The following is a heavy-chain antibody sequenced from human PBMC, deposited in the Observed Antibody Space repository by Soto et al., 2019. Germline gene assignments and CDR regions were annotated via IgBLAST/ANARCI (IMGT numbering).Heavy chain of an antibody. CDR1: GFTFSSYW. Sequence: GGSLRLSFAASGFTFSSYWMSWVRQAPGKGLEWVANIKQDGSEKYYVDSVKGRFTISRDNAKNSLYLQMNSLRAEDTAVYYCAREGCSSTSCYPNYGMDVWGQGTTVTVSS. D-gene: IGHD2-2*01. V-gene: IGHV3-7*01. CDR3: AREGCSSTSCYPNYGMDV. J-gene: IGHJ6*02. CDR2: IKQDGSEK.